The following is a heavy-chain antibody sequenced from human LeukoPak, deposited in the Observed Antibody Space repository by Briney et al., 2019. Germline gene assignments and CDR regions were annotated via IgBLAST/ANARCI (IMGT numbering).Heavy chain of an antibody. D-gene: IGHD3-10*01. CDR1: GGTFSSYA. J-gene: IGHJ4*02. CDR3: ARAHYYGSGSSLVDY. Sequence: SVKVPCKASGGTFSSYAISWVRQAPGQGLEWMGGIIPIFGTANYAQKFQGRVTITADESTSTAYMELSSLRSEDTAVYYCARAHYYGSGSSLVDYWGQGTLVTVSS. V-gene: IGHV1-69*01. CDR2: IIPIFGTA.